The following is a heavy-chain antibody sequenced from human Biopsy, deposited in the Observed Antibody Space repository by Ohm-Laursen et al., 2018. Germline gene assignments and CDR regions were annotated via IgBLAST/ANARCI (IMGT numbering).Heavy chain of an antibody. D-gene: IGHD3-10*01. CDR1: GFTFSGYA. J-gene: IGHJ5*02. V-gene: IGHV3-23*01. CDR3: AKGRSGGTGHGNWFDP. CDR2: VTGSGRST. Sequence: SLRLSCAASGFTFSGYAMSWVRQGSEKGLEWVSVVTGSGRSTYYTDSVKGRFSISRDNSKNTLYLQMNSLIVEDTAVYYCAKGRSGGTGHGNWFDPWGQGTLVIVSS.